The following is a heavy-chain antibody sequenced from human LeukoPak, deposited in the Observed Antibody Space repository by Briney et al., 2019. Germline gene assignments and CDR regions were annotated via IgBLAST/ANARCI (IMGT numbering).Heavy chain of an antibody. CDR2: VSYNGVTI. D-gene: IGHD3-16*01. CDR3: AKGTGGHPIDY. V-gene: IGHV3-9*01. CDR1: GFNFDEYN. Sequence: PGGSLRLSCAASGFNFDEYNMHWVRQTPGKGLEWVAAVSYNGVTIDYADSVRGRFTISRDNAMDTLHLQMNSLRDEDTALYYCAKGTGGHPIDYWGQGTLVTVSS. J-gene: IGHJ4*02.